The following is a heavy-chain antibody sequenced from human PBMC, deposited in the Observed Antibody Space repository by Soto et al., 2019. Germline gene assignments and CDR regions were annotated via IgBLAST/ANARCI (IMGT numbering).Heavy chain of an antibody. CDR1: GYSLTGYY. CDR2: INPNSGGT. CDR3: ARSYGPRNWFDP. V-gene: IGHV1-2*04. J-gene: IGHJ5*02. Sequence: AAVKVSCKGSGYSLTGYYMHWVRQAPGQGLEWMGWINPNSGGTNYAQKFQGWVTMTRDTSISTAYMELSRLRSDDTAVYYCARSYGPRNWFDPWGQGTLVTVSS. D-gene: IGHD3-16*01.